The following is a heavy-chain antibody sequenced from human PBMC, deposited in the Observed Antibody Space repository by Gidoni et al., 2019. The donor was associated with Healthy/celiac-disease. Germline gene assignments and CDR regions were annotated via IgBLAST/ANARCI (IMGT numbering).Heavy chain of an antibody. CDR1: GFTFSSYE. Sequence: EVQLVESGGGLVQPGGSLRLSCAASGFTFSSYEMNWVRQAPGKGLGWVSYISSSGSTIYYADSVKGRFTISRDNAKNSLYLQMNSLRAEDTAVYYCASTMVRGVWGGYYYYYGMDVWGQGTTVTVSS. J-gene: IGHJ6*02. CDR3: ASTMVRGVWGGYYYYYGMDV. CDR2: ISSSGSTI. V-gene: IGHV3-48*03. D-gene: IGHD3-10*01.